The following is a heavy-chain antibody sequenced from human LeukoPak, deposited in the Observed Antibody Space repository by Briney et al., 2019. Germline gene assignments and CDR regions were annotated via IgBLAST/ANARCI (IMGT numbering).Heavy chain of an antibody. J-gene: IGHJ3*02. V-gene: IGHV4-59*01. Sequence: PSETLSLTCTVSGGSISSYYWSWIRQPPGKGLEWIGYIYYSGSTNYNPSLKSRVTISVDTSKNQFSLKLSSVTAADTAVYYCAGDPVFSAFDIWGQGAVVTVSS. CDR1: GGSISSYY. CDR3: AGDPVFSAFDI. CDR2: IYYSGST. D-gene: IGHD3-3*01.